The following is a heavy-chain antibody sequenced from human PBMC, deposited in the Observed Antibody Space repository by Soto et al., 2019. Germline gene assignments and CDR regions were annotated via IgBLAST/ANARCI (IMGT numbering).Heavy chain of an antibody. D-gene: IGHD2-15*01. Sequence: GSLRLSCAASGFIFSSYSMSWVRQAPGKGLEWVSSISTTSSYIYYADSVRGRFTISRDNSKNTLYLQMSSLRAEDTAVYYCVKGGGWWYAPFDFWGQGTLGTVSS. CDR1: GFIFSSYS. CDR3: VKGGGWWYAPFDF. CDR2: ISTTSSYI. J-gene: IGHJ4*02. V-gene: IGHV3-21*01.